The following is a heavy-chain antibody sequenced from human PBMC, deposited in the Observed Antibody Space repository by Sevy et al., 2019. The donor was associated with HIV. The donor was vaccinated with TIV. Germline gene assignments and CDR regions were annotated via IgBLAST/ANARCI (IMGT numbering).Heavy chain of an antibody. CDR2: IYHSGHT. V-gene: IGHV4-30-2*01. CDR1: GGSISSGLYS. J-gene: IGHJ4*02. D-gene: IGHD1-26*01. Sequence: SETLSLTCAVSGGSISSGLYSWNWIRQPPGKGLEWIGYIYHSGHTYYNPSLKSRVTISVDTSKNQFSLKLSSVTAADTAVYYCARGPLVGMGGSYFDYWGQGTLVTVSS. CDR3: ARGPLVGMGGSYFDY.